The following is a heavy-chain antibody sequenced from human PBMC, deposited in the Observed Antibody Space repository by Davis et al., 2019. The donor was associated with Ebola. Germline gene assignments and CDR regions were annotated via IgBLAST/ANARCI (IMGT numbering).Heavy chain of an antibody. CDR1: GGSFSGYY. CDR3: ARDLVGHYYDSSGSP. Sequence: MPSETLSLTCAVYGGSFSGYYWSWIRQPPGKGLEWIGEINHSGSTNYNPSLKSRVTISVDTSKNQFSLKLSSVTAADTAVYYCARDLVGHYYDSSGSPWGQGTLVTVSS. D-gene: IGHD3-22*01. V-gene: IGHV4-34*01. J-gene: IGHJ5*02. CDR2: INHSGST.